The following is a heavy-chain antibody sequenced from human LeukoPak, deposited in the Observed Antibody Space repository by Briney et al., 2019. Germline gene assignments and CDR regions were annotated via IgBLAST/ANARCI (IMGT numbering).Heavy chain of an antibody. Sequence: EGSLRLSCAASGFTFTNYAMSWVRQAPGKGLEWVSAIGGSGGSTYYADSVKGRFTISRDNSKNTLYLQMNSLRAEDTAVYYCAKENKDAYTYYFDSWGQGTLVTVSS. J-gene: IGHJ4*02. D-gene: IGHD5-24*01. CDR1: GFTFTNYA. V-gene: IGHV3-23*01. CDR2: IGGSGGST. CDR3: AKENKDAYTYYFDS.